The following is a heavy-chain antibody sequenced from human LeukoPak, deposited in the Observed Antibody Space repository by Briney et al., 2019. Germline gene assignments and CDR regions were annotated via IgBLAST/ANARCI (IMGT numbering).Heavy chain of an antibody. D-gene: IGHD3-9*01. CDR1: GFMFSDYW. CDR3: ARERILTGLDP. V-gene: IGHV3-7*01. CDR2: IKEDGTEK. J-gene: IGHJ5*02. Sequence: GGSLRLSCAASGFMFSDYWMTWVRQAPGKGLERVANIKEDGTEKYYVESVRGRFTISRDNSKNTLYLQMNSLRAEDTAVYYCARERILTGLDPWGQGTLVTVSS.